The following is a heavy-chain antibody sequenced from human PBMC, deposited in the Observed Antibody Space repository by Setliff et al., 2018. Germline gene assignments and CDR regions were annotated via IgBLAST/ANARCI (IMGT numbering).Heavy chain of an antibody. J-gene: IGHJ4*02. CDR3: ARTTGYRLEGDFDY. Sequence: GGSLRLSCADSGFTFSNYWMHWVRQAPGKGLVWVSRINKDGSTTAYADSVKGRFTVSRDNAKNSLYLQMTSLRAEDTAIYYCARTTGYRLEGDFDYWGQGTLVTVSS. CDR2: INKDGSTT. CDR1: GFTFSNYW. V-gene: IGHV3-74*03. D-gene: IGHD3-16*01.